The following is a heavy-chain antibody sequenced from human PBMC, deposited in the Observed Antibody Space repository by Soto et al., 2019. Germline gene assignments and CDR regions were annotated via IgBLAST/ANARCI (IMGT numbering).Heavy chain of an antibody. CDR1: GYTFSGYY. D-gene: IGHD3-10*01. V-gene: IGHV1-46*01. CDR3: ATAGGSYSPIDY. J-gene: IGHJ4*02. Sequence: QVQLVQSGAEVKKPGASVKVSCKASGYTFSGYYIIWVRQAPGQGLAWMGIINPSGGSTNYAQKFQGRVTMTRDTSTSTVYMELSSLRSEDTAVYYCATAGGSYSPIDYWGQGTLVTVSS. CDR2: INPSGGST.